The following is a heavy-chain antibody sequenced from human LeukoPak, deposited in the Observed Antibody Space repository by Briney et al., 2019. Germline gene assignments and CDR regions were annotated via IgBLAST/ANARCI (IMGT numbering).Heavy chain of an antibody. CDR2: IYYSGST. CDR1: GGSVSSGIYY. V-gene: IGHV4-61*01. J-gene: IGHJ3*02. CDR3: AREAVRTANFDAFDI. D-gene: IGHD2-2*01. Sequence: SETLSLTCTVSGGSVSSGIYYWSWIRQPPGKGLEWIGYIYYSGSTNYNPSLKSRVTISVDTSKNQFSLKLSSVTAADTAVYYCAREAVRTANFDAFDIWGQVTMVTVSS.